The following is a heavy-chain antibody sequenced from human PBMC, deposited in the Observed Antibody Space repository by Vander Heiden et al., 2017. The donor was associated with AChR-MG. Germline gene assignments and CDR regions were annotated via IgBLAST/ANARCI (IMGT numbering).Heavy chain of an antibody. J-gene: IGHJ3*02. CDR2: INPNSGGT. CDR3: ARAYDSSGPDAFDI. V-gene: IGHV1-2*02. D-gene: IGHD3-22*01. Sequence: QVQLVQSGAEVKTPGASVEVSCKASGYTFTGDYMHWVRQAPGQGLEWMGWINPNSGGTNYAQKFQGRVTMTRDTSISTAYMELSRLRSDDTAVYYCARAYDSSGPDAFDIWGQGTMVTVSS. CDR1: GYTFTGDY.